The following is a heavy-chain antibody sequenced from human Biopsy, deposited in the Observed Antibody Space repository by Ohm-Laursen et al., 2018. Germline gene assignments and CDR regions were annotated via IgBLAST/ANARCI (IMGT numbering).Heavy chain of an antibody. J-gene: IGHJ6*02. CDR1: GGSISSYY. V-gene: IGHV4-59*01. Sequence: PGTLSLTCTVSGGSISSYYWNWIRQPPGKGLEWIGYIYYSGTTDYSPSLKSRVTISIDKSKNQFFLKLSSVTAEDTAVYYCARDSGILNYGNFKYYHYYGMDVWGQGTKVTVSS. D-gene: IGHD4-11*01. CDR2: IYYSGTT. CDR3: ARDSGILNYGNFKYYHYYGMDV.